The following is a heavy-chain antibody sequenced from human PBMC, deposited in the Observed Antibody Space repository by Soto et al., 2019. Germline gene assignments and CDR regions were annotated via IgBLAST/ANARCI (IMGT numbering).Heavy chain of an antibody. V-gene: IGHV3-33*01. CDR3: ARKPRANLVDH. J-gene: IGHJ4*02. D-gene: IGHD2-8*02. Sequence: GGSLRLSCEASGFTFSTYGMHWVRQAPGKGLEWVAVIWYDGTNEYYADSVKGRFTISRDNSKNTLYLEMNSLRAEDTAVYYCARKPRANLVDHWGQGTLVTVSS. CDR2: IWYDGTNE. CDR1: GFTFSTYG.